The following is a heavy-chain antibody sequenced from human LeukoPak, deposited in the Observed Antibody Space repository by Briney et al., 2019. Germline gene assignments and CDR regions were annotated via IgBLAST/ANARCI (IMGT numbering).Heavy chain of an antibody. CDR2: IKSKTDGGTT. V-gene: IGHV3-15*01. D-gene: IGHD6-13*01. J-gene: IGHJ4*02. Sequence: GGSLRLSCAASGFTFSNAWMSWVRQAPGKGLEWVGRIKSKTDGGTTDYAAPVKGRFTISRDDSKNTLYLQMNSLKTEDTAVYYCTRGYSSRLRDYWGQGTLVTVSS. CDR1: GFTFSNAW. CDR3: TRGYSSRLRDY.